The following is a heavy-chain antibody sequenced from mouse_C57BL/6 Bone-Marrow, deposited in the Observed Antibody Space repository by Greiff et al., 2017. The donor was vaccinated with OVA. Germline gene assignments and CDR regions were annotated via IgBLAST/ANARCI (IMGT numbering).Heavy chain of an antibody. J-gene: IGHJ3*01. Sequence: VKLVESGGGLVQSGRSLRLSCATSGFTFSDFYMEWVRQAPGKGLEWIAASRNKANDYTTEYSASVKGRFIVSRDTSQSILYLQMNALRAEDTAIYYCARDALAYDGYPFAYWGQGTLVTVSA. V-gene: IGHV7-1*01. CDR3: ARDALAYDGYPFAY. CDR1: GFTFSDFY. D-gene: IGHD2-3*01. CDR2: SRNKANDYTT.